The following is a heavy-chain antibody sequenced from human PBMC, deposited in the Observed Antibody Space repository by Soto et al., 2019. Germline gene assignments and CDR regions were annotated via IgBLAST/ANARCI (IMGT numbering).Heavy chain of an antibody. Sequence: LSLTCTVSGGSISSSSYYWGWIRQPPGKGLEWIGSIYYSGSTYYNPSLKSRVTISVDTSKNQFSLKLSSVTAADTAVYYCARHVRYYDILTGYYMVADFDYWGQGTLVTVSS. V-gene: IGHV4-39*01. CDR3: ARHVRYYDILTGYYMVADFDY. CDR2: IYYSGST. D-gene: IGHD3-9*01. J-gene: IGHJ4*02. CDR1: GGSISSSSYY.